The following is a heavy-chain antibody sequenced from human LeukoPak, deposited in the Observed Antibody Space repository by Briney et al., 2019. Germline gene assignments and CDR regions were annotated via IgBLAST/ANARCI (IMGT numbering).Heavy chain of an antibody. V-gene: IGHV4-39*01. CDR3: ARHAVYSSGGSCWLTLFDY. CDR1: GGSISSSSYY. D-gene: IGHD2-15*01. J-gene: IGHJ4*02. Sequence: SETLSLTCTVSGGSISSSSYYWGWIRQPPGKGLEWIGSIYYSGSTYYNPSLKSRVTISVDTSKNQFSLKLSSVTAADTAVYYCARHAVYSSGGSCWLTLFDYWGQGTLVTVSS. CDR2: IYYSGST.